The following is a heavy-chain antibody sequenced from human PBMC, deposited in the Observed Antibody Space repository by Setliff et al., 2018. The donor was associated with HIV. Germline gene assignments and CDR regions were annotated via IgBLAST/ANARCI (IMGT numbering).Heavy chain of an antibody. J-gene: IGHJ5*02. CDR3: AKLPAIIWASYNWFDP. Sequence: GGSLRLSCAASGFTFSNYVINWVRQAPGKGLEWVSTIRGRSGTANYADSVKGRFSISRDNSKSTIYLQMNSLRANDTAIYYCAKLPAIIWASYNWFDPWGQGILVTVSS. D-gene: IGHD5-18*01. CDR2: IRGRSGTA. V-gene: IGHV3-23*01. CDR1: GFTFSNYV.